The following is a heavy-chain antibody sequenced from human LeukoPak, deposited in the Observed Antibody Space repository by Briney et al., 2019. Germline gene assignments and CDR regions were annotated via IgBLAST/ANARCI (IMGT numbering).Heavy chain of an antibody. V-gene: IGHV3-23*01. CDR3: ARYCTSTSCADSSYYGMDV. J-gene: IGHJ6*02. D-gene: IGHD2-2*01. Sequence: PGGSLRLSCAASGFTFSNYAMSWVRQAPGKGLEWVSAISGSGGSTYYADSVKGRFTISRDNSKNTLYLQMTSLRAEDSAVYYCARYCTSTSCADSSYYGMDVWGQGTTATVSS. CDR2: ISGSGGST. CDR1: GFTFSNYA.